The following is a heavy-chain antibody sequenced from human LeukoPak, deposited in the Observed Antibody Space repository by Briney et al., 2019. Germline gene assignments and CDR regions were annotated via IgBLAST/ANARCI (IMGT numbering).Heavy chain of an antibody. V-gene: IGHV3-23*01. J-gene: IGHJ4*02. D-gene: IGHD5-24*01. CDR2: ISGSGGST. Sequence: GGSLRLSCAASEFTFSNYTMNWVRQAPGKGLEWVAAISGSGGSTYYADSVKGRFTISRDNSKNTLYLQMNSLRAEDTAVYYCAKDREMATITIAYHFDYWGQGTLVTVSS. CDR1: EFTFSNYT. CDR3: AKDREMATITIAYHFDY.